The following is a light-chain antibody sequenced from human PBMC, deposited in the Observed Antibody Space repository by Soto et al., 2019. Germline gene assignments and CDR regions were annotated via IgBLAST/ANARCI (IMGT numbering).Light chain of an antibody. CDR2: EVS. CDR1: SRNVGGDNH. J-gene: IGLJ1*01. V-gene: IGLV2-14*01. Sequence: QSALTHPASGSGFPGQSITISCRGISRNVGGDNHVSWYQQYPGKAPKLMIYEVSDRPSGVSNRFSGSKSGNTASLTISGLQAEDEADYYCSSYTSSFRRVFGTGTKLTVL. CDR3: SSYTSSFRRV.